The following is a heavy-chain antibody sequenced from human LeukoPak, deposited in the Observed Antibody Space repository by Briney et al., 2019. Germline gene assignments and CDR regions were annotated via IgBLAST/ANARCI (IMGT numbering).Heavy chain of an antibody. CDR2: IYYSGST. J-gene: IGHJ3*02. CDR1: GGSISSGDYY. D-gene: IGHD3-10*01. CDR3: ARVTWFGENAFDI. Sequence: SQTLSLTCTVSGGSISSGDYYWSWIRQPPGKGLEWIGYIYYSGSTYYNPSLKSRVTISVDTSRNQFSLKLSSVTAADTAVYYCARVTWFGENAFDIWGQGTMVTVS. V-gene: IGHV4-30-4*08.